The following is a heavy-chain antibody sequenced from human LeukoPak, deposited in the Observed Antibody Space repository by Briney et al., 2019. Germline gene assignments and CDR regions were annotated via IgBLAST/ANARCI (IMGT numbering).Heavy chain of an antibody. V-gene: IGHV3-20*04. Sequence: GGSLRLSCAASGFTFEDYGMSWVRQAPGKGLEWVSGINWSGGSTGYADSVKGRFTISRDNAKNSLYLQMNSLRPEDTALYYCARAGGDYGDGYAYFDYWGQGTLVTVSS. D-gene: IGHD4-17*01. CDR2: INWSGGST. CDR3: ARAGGDYGDGYAYFDY. J-gene: IGHJ4*02. CDR1: GFTFEDYG.